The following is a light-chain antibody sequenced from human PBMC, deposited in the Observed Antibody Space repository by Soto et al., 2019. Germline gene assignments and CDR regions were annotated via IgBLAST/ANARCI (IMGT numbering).Light chain of an antibody. V-gene: IGKV1-5*01. CDR2: DAS. CDR1: HSISSR. J-gene: IGKJ2*01. Sequence: DIQMTQSPSTLSASVGDRVTITCRASHSISSRLAWYQQKPLKAPQLLIYDASILESGVPSRFSGSGSGTEFTLSISSPQPDDFATYSCEQYNSYSPRTFGQGTKLEIK. CDR3: EQYNSYSPRT.